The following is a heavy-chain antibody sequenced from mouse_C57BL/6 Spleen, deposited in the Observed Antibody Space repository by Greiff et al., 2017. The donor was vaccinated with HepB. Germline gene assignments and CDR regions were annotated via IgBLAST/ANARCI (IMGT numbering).Heavy chain of an antibody. CDR2: ISSGGSYT. V-gene: IGHV5-6*01. J-gene: IGHJ2*01. Sequence: EVKLMESGGDLVKPGGSLKLSCAASGFTFSSYGMSWVRQTPDKRLEWVATISSGGSYTYYPDSVKGRFTISRDNAKNTLYLQMSSLKSEDTAMYYCARHGTTVVYFDYWGQGTTLTVSS. D-gene: IGHD1-1*01. CDR3: ARHGTTVVYFDY. CDR1: GFTFSSYG.